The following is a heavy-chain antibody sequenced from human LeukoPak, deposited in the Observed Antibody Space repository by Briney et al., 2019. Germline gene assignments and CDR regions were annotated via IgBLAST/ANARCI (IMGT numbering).Heavy chain of an antibody. CDR2: ISAYNGNT. D-gene: IGHD3-22*01. CDR3: ARDRHDSSGYYYVY. V-gene: IGHV1-18*01. CDR1: GYTFTGYG. Sequence: ASVKVSCKASGYTFTGYGISWVRQAPGQGLEWMGWISAYNGNTNYAQKLQGRVTMTTDTSTSTAYMELRSLRSDDTAVYYCARDRHDSSGYYYVYWGQGTLVTVSS. J-gene: IGHJ4*02.